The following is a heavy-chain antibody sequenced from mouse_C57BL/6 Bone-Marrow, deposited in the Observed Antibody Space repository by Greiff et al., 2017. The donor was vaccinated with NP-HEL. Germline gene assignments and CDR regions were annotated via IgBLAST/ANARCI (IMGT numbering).Heavy chain of an antibody. CDR1: GYTFTSYW. CDR2: IYPGSGST. J-gene: IGHJ2*01. D-gene: IGHD1-1*01. CDR3: ARERYYGSSYVY. V-gene: IGHV1-55*01. Sequence: QVQLKQPGAELVKPGASVKMSCKASGYTFTSYWITWVKQRPGQGLEWIGDIYPGSGSTNYNEKFKCKATLTVDTSSSTAYMQLSSLTSEDSAVYYCARERYYGSSYVYWGQGTTLTVSS.